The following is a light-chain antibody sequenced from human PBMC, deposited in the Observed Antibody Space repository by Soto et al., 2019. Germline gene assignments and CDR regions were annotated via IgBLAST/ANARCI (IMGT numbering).Light chain of an antibody. CDR2: RVS. J-gene: IGKJ1*01. V-gene: IGKV2-30*01. Sequence: VVMSPSPLSLPVTLGQPASISCRSSQSLVKTDGITYLNWFHQRPGQSPRRLINRVSRRDSGVPDRFGGSGSGIDFTLKISRVEAEDVGVYYCMQGTSWPWTFGQGTKVEIK. CDR1: QSLVKTDGITY. CDR3: MQGTSWPWT.